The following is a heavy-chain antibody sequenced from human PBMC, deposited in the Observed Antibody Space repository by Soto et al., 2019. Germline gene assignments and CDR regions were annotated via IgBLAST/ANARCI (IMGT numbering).Heavy chain of an antibody. CDR3: AHSRAFIRVVYGMDV. CDR1: GFSLTTVGVG. J-gene: IGHJ6*02. CDR2: IYWDDDK. V-gene: IGHV2-5*02. D-gene: IGHD3-3*01. Sequence: QITLKESGPTLVKPTQTLTLTCAFSGFSLTTVGVGVGWIRQPPGKALEWLALIYWDDDKRYSPSPQTRLSISKDTSKNRVVLMMTNMDPVDTRTYYCAHSRAFIRVVYGMDVWGQGTTVTVAS.